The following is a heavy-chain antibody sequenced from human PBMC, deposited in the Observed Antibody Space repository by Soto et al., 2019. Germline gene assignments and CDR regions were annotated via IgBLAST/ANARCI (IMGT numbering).Heavy chain of an antibody. CDR1: GGTFSSYA. J-gene: IGHJ6*02. CDR3: GRAPRDYGDYHYYYYYYYGMDV. Sequence: SVKVSCKASGGTFSSYAISWVRQAPGEGLEWMGGIIPIFGTANYAQKFQGRVTITADESTSTAYMELSSLRPEDTAVYYCGRAPRDYGDYHYYYYYYYGMDVWGQGTTVTVSS. V-gene: IGHV1-69*13. D-gene: IGHD4-17*01. CDR2: IIPIFGTA.